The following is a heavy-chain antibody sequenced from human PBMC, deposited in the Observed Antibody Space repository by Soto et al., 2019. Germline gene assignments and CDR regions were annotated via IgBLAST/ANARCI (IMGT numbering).Heavy chain of an antibody. Sequence: EVQLLESGGGLEQPGGSLRLSCAASGFTFSSYAMNWVRQAPGEGLEWVSAIVGSGGNTYSADSVKGRFTISRDNSKNTLYLQMNSLRAEDTAVYYSAKSSSSYYVYSYMDVWGKGTTVTVSS. CDR1: GFTFSSYA. CDR2: IVGSGGNT. D-gene: IGHD6-13*01. V-gene: IGHV3-23*01. J-gene: IGHJ6*03. CDR3: AKSSSSYYVYSYMDV.